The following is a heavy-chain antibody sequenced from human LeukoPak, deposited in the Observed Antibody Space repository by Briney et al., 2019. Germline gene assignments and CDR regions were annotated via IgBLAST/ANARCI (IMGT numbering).Heavy chain of an antibody. CDR1: GGTFSSYA. V-gene: IGHV1-69*01. CDR2: IIPIFGTA. CDR3: ARGYSYGYASDY. D-gene: IGHD5-18*01. Sequence: ASVQVSCKASGGTFSSYAISWVRQAPGQGLEWMGGIIPIFGTANYAQKFQGRVTITADESTSTAYMELSSLRSEDTAVYYCARGYSYGYASDYWGQGTLVTVSS. J-gene: IGHJ4*02.